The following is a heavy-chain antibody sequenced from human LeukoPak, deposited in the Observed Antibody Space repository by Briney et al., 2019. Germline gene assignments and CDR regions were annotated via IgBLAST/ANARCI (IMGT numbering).Heavy chain of an antibody. Sequence: GGSLRLSCAASGFTFSSYSMNWVRQAPGKGLEWVSSISSSSSYIYYVDSVKGRFTISRDNAKNSLYLQMNSLRAEDTAVYYCARDTYYDILTGPSRLDVWGKGTTVTVSS. J-gene: IGHJ6*04. V-gene: IGHV3-21*01. CDR1: GFTFSSYS. CDR2: ISSSSSYI. CDR3: ARDTYYDILTGPSRLDV. D-gene: IGHD3-9*01.